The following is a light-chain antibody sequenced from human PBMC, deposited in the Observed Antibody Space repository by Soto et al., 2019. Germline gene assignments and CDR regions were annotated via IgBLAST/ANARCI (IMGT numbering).Light chain of an antibody. Sequence: QSALTQPASVSGSPGQSITISCTGTSSDVGGYNYVSWYQQHPAKAPKLMIYDVSNRPSGVSNRFSGSKSGNTASLTISGLQAEDEADYYCGSYTSSTTWVFGGGTKLT. CDR2: DVS. V-gene: IGLV2-14*01. J-gene: IGLJ3*02. CDR3: GSYTSSTTWV. CDR1: SSDVGGYNY.